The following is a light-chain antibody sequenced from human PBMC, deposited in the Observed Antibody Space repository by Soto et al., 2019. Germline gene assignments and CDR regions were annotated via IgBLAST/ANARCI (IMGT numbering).Light chain of an antibody. CDR2: GAS. CDR3: QQYNNWPPWT. CDR1: QSVSSN. Sequence: EIVMTQSPATLSVSPGERATLSCRASQSVSSNLAWYPQKPGQAPRLLIYGASTRATGIPARFSGSGSGTEFTLTIRSLQSEDFAVYYCQQYNNWPPWTFGQGTKLEIK. V-gene: IGKV3-15*01. J-gene: IGKJ2*02.